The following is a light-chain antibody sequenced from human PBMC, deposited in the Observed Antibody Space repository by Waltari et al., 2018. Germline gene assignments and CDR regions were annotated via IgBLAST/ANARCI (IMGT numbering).Light chain of an antibody. Sequence: EIVLTQSPGTLSLSPGERATLSCRASQSVSSSFLAWYQQKPGQAPRLLIYAAASRATGIPDRFSGSESGTDFTLTISRLEPEECAVYYCQQYGSSRTFGQGTKVEIK. V-gene: IGKV3-20*01. J-gene: IGKJ1*01. CDR3: QQYGSSRT. CDR2: AAA. CDR1: QSVSSSF.